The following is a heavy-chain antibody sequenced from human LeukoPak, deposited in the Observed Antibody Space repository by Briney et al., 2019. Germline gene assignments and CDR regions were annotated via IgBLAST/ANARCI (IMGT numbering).Heavy chain of an antibody. CDR3: ARVVHWVANIFYWYFDL. V-gene: IGHV4-59*01. CDR2: IYYSGST. D-gene: IGHD7-27*01. Sequence: SETLSLTCTVSGGSISSYYWSWIRQPPGKGLEWIGYIYYSGSTNYNPSLKSRVTISVDTSKNQFSLKLSSVTAADTAVYYCARVVHWVANIFYWYFDLWGRGTLVTVSS. CDR1: GGSISSYY. J-gene: IGHJ2*01.